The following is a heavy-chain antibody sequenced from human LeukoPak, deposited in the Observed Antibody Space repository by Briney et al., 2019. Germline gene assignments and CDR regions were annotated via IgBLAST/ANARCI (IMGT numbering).Heavy chain of an antibody. D-gene: IGHD3-22*01. CDR3: ARDEYYDSSGAFDY. CDR2: IKQDGSEK. J-gene: IGHJ4*02. V-gene: IGHV3-7*01. CDR1: GFTFSSYW. Sequence: GGSLRLSCAASGFTFSSYWMSWVRQAPGKGLEWVANIKQDGSEKYYVDSVKGRFTISRDNAKNSLYLQMNSLRAEDTAVYYCARDEYYDSSGAFDYWGQGTLVTVSS.